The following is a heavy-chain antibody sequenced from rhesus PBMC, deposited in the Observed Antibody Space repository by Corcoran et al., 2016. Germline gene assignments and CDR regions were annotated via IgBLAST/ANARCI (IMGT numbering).Heavy chain of an antibody. D-gene: IGHD1-20*01. CDR3: AKLISSWNNPAFDF. Sequence: QVQLQASGPGLVKPSEPLTLTCAVSACSIPTYYWICLHQSPGQGLEWIGRLHGSVGDTDYSPSLKSRVTISIDTSKNQLSLKLTSVTAADTAVYFCAKLISSWNNPAFDFWGQGLRVTVSS. CDR2: LHGSVGDT. J-gene: IGHJ3*01. V-gene: IGHV4-160*01. CDR1: ACSIPTYY.